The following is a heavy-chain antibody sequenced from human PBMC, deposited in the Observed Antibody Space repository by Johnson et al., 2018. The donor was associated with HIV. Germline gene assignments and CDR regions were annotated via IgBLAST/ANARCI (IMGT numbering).Heavy chain of an antibody. D-gene: IGHD6-19*01. V-gene: IGHV3-23*04. CDR1: GFTFSSYV. Sequence: VQLVESGGGLVQPGGSLRLSCAASGFTFSSYVMSWVRQAPGKGLEWVSSISASGGSTYYADSVKGRFTISRDNSKNTLYLQMNSLRAEDTAVYYCARDRLYSSGWYGTDAFEIWGQGTMVTVSS. J-gene: IGHJ3*02. CDR2: ISASGGST. CDR3: ARDRLYSSGWYGTDAFEI.